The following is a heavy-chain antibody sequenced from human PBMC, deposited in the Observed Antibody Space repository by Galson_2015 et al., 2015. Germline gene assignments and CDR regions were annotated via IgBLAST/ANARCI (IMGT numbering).Heavy chain of an antibody. V-gene: IGHV3-33*01. J-gene: IGHJ4*02. CDR1: GFTFSSYG. CDR3: ARGGRTYDPNSPPDY. CDR2: IWYDGSNK. D-gene: IGHD5-12*01. Sequence: SLRLSCAASGFTFSSYGMHWVRQAPGKGLEWVAVIWYDGSNKYYVDSVKGRFTISRDNAKNTLYLQMNSLRGEDTAVYYCARGGRTYDPNSPPDYWGQG.